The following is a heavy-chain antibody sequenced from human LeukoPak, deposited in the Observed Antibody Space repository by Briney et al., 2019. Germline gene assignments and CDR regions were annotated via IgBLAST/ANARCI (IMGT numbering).Heavy chain of an antibody. CDR3: AREDTERFLEWSHNWFDP. D-gene: IGHD3-3*01. V-gene: IGHV3-48*01. J-gene: IGHJ5*02. CDR2: ISSSSSTI. Sequence: QPGGSLRLSCVASGFTFSSYVMNWVRQAPGKGLEWVSYISSSSSTIYYADSVKGRFTISRDNAKNSLYLQMNSLRAEDTAVYYCAREDTERFLEWSHNWFDPWGQGTLVTVSS. CDR1: GFTFSSYV.